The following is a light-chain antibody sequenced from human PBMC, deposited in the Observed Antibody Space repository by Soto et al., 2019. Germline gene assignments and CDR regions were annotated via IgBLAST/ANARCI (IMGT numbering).Light chain of an antibody. J-gene: IGKJ4*01. V-gene: IGKV3-20*01. CDR1: QSVSSSS. CDR3: QQYGNSPLT. Sequence: EIVLKKSPGTLSLSPGERATLSCRASQSVSSSSLTWYQQKPGQAPRLLIYGASTRATAIPDRFSGSGSGTDFSLTISRLEPEDFALYYCQQYGNSPLTFCGGTKVDIK. CDR2: GAS.